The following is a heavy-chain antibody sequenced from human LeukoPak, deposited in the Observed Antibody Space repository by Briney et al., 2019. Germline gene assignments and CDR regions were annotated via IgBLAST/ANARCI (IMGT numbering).Heavy chain of an antibody. J-gene: IGHJ4*02. CDR3: ARDYYASRSYPFDY. V-gene: IGHV4-4*07. CDR2: IYSSGST. CDR1: GGSISNYY. D-gene: IGHD3-10*01. Sequence: PSETLSLTCSVSGGSISNYYWSWIRQPAGKGLEWIGRIYSSGSTNYNPSLKSRVTMSIDTSKNQFSLKLSSVTAADTAVYYCARDYYASRSYPFDYWGQGTLVTVSS.